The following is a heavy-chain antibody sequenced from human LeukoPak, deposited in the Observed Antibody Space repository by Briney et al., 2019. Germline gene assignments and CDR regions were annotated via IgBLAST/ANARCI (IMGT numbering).Heavy chain of an antibody. V-gene: IGHV3-30*02. J-gene: IGHJ4*02. D-gene: IGHD3-3*01. CDR1: GFTFSSYG. CDR3: AKDHLIYDFWSGYHDY. Sequence: AGSLRLSCAASGFTFSSYGKHWVRQAPGKGLEWLAFIRYDGSNKYYADSAKGRFTIARDNAKNTMYLQMNRLRAEDTAVYYCAKDHLIYDFWSGYHDYWGQGTLVTVSS. CDR2: IRYDGSNK.